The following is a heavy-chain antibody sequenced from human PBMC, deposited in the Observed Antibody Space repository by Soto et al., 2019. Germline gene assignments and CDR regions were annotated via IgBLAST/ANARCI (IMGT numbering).Heavy chain of an antibody. D-gene: IGHD4-17*01. V-gene: IGHV3-21*01. CDR2: ITQTETGT. J-gene: IGHJ4*02. CDR3: ERGGVGHYEFDF. Sequence: GGSLRLSCAASGFTFSTYTMNWVRQAPGKGLEWVSGITQTETGTHYADSVKGRFTISRDNAKNTLYLQMNSLRAEDTAVYYCERGGVGHYEFDFWGQGPLVTVSS. CDR1: GFTFSTYT.